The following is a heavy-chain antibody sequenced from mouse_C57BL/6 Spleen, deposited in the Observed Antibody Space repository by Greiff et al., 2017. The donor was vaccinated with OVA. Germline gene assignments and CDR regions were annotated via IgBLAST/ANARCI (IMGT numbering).Heavy chain of an antibody. CDR3: ARHGYYSNFDY. Sequence: QVQLPPSGAELVKPGASVKLSCKASGYNLPEYTINWGKQRSGQGLEWIGWFYPGSDSIKYNEKFKDKATLTADKSSSTVYMELSRLTSEDSAVYFCARHGYYSNFDYWGQGTTLTVSS. CDR1: GYNLPEYT. CDR2: FYPGSDSI. D-gene: IGHD2-5*01. V-gene: IGHV1-62-2*01. J-gene: IGHJ2*01.